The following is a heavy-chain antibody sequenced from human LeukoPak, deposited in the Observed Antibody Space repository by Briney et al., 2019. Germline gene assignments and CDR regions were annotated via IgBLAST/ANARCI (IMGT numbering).Heavy chain of an antibody. CDR3: ARLGGGATGYSY. CDR2: ISGSSTI. Sequence: GGSLRLSCAASGFSFAYYAMNWVRQAPGKGLEWVSYISGSSTIYYADSVKGRFTISRDNAKNSLYLQMNSLRDEDTAVYYCARLGGGATGYSYWGQGTLVTVSS. CDR1: GFSFAYYA. J-gene: IGHJ4*02. V-gene: IGHV3-48*02. D-gene: IGHD1-26*01.